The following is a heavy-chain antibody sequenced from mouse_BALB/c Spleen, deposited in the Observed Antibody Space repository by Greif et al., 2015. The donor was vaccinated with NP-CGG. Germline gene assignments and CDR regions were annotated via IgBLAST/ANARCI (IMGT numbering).Heavy chain of an antibody. Sequence: VKLVESGAELAKPGASVKMSCKASGYTFTSYWMHWVKQRPGQGLEWIGYINPSTGYTEYNQKFKDKATLTADKSSSTAYMQLSSLTSEDSAVYYCASYYGSSYATDYWGQGTSVTVSS. J-gene: IGHJ4*01. CDR1: GYTFTSYW. D-gene: IGHD1-1*01. CDR3: ASYYGSSYATDY. V-gene: IGHV1-7*01. CDR2: INPSTGYT.